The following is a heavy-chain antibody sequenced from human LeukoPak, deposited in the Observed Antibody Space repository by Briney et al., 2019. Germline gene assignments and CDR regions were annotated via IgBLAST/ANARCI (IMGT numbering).Heavy chain of an antibody. D-gene: IGHD3-22*01. V-gene: IGHV4-4*07. CDR2: IYYSGST. J-gene: IGHJ4*02. CDR1: GGSISSYY. Sequence: SETLSLTCTVSGGSISSYYWSWIRQPAGKGLEWIGSIYYSGSTYYNPSLKSRVTISVDTSKNQFSLKLSSVTAADTAVYCCARVDYYDSSPDYWGQGTLVTVSS. CDR3: ARVDYYDSSPDY.